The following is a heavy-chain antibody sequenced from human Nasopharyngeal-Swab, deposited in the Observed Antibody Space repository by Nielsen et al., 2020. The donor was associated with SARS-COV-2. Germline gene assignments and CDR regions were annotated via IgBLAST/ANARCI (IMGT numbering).Heavy chain of an antibody. Sequence: GESLKISCAASGFSFSSYSMNWVRHARGKGLGWVSSISSSSIYKYYADSVKGRFTISRDNAKKSLYLQMNSLRAEDTAVYYCARIRNQYGSGSYYYMDVWGKGTTVTVSS. CDR1: GFSFSSYS. V-gene: IGHV3-21*01. CDR2: ISSSSIYK. CDR3: ARIRNQYGSGSYYYMDV. D-gene: IGHD3-10*01. J-gene: IGHJ6*03.